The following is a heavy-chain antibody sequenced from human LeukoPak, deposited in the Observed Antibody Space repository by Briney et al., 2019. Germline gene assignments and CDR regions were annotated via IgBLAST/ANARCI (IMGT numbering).Heavy chain of an antibody. CDR2: IIPIFGTA. CDR3: ARSPYDTATPLDY. J-gene: IGHJ4*02. Sequence: SVKVSCKASGGTFSSYAISWVRQAPGQGLEWMGGIIPIFGTANYAQKFQGRVTITRDTSASTAYMELSSLRSEDTAVYYCARSPYDTATPLDYWGQGTLVTVSS. V-gene: IGHV1-69*05. D-gene: IGHD5-18*01. CDR1: GGTFSSYA.